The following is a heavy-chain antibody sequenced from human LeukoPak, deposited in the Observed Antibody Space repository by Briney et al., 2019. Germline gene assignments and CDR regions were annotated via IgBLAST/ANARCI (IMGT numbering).Heavy chain of an antibody. V-gene: IGHV3-30*02. J-gene: IGHJ3*01. Sequence: PGGSLRLSCAASGFTFSSYGMHWVRQAPGKGLEWVAFIRYDGSNKYYADSVKGRFTISRDNSKNTLYLQMNSLRAEDTAVYYCAREGTYYDFWSGEGSFWGQGTMVTVSS. CDR1: GFTFSSYG. D-gene: IGHD3-3*01. CDR3: AREGTYYDFWSGEGSF. CDR2: IRYDGSNK.